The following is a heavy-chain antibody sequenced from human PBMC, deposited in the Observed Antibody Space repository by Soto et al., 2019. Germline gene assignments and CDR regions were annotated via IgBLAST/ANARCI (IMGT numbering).Heavy chain of an antibody. J-gene: IGHJ6*02. D-gene: IGHD2-2*01. V-gene: IGHV1-18*01. Sequence: ASVKVSCKASGYTFTSYGISWVRQAPGQGLEWMGWISAYNGNTNYAQKLQGRVTMTTDTSTSTAYMELRSLRSEDTAVYYCAREKGWKDIVLVPAALYYYYGMDVWGQGTTVTVSS. CDR3: AREKGWKDIVLVPAALYYYYGMDV. CDR1: GYTFTSYG. CDR2: ISAYNGNT.